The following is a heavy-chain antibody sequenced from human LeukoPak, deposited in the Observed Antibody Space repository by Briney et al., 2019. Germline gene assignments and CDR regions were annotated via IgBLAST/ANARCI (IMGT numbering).Heavy chain of an antibody. CDR2: ISAYNGNT. J-gene: IGHJ4*02. V-gene: IGHV1-18*01. CDR1: GYTFTSYG. D-gene: IGHD5-12*01. Sequence: GASVKVSCKASGYTFTSYGISWVRQAPGQGLEWMGWISAYNGNTNYAQKFQGRLTITADKSTSTAYMELNSLRSEDTAVYYCARSLWDMGGYDYYFDYWGQGTLVTVSS. CDR3: ARSLWDMGGYDYYFDY.